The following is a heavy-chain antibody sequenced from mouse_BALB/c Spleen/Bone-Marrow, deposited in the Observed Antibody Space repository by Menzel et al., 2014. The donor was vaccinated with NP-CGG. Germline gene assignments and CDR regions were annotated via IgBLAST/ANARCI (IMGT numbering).Heavy chain of an antibody. D-gene: IGHD2-4*01. CDR2: ISSGGSYT. CDR3: ARRRDYDYFDY. Sequence: DVMLVESGGDLVKPGGSLKLSCAASGFTFSSYGMSWVRQIPDKRLEWGATISSGGSYTFYPDSVKGRFTISRDNAKNTLNLQMTSLKSEDTAMYYCARRRDYDYFDYWGQGTTLTVSS. J-gene: IGHJ2*01. V-gene: IGHV5-6*02. CDR1: GFTFSSYG.